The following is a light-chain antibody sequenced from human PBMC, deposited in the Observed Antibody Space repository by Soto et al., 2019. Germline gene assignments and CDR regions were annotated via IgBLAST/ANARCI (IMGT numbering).Light chain of an antibody. CDR2: EVS. J-gene: IGLJ1*01. V-gene: IGLV2-14*01. Sequence: QSVLTQPAAVSGSPGQSITISCTGTSIDVGGYNYVSWYPQHPGKAPKLMIYEVSNRPSGVSNRFSGSKSGNTASLSISGLQAEDEADYYCSSYTSSSTSVFGTGTKVTVL. CDR3: SSYTSSSTSV. CDR1: SIDVGGYNY.